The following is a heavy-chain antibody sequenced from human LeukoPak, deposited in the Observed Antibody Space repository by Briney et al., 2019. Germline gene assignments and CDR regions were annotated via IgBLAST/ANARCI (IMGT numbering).Heavy chain of an antibody. CDR2: ISSSSSNI. CDR1: GFTFSSYS. V-gene: IGHV3-48*01. D-gene: IGHD6-13*01. J-gene: IGHJ6*03. CDR3: AKERSSWSLHYYMDV. Sequence: PGGSLRLSCAASGFTFSSYSMNWVRQAPGKGLEWVSYISSSSSNIYYAESVKGRFTISRDNSKNTLYLQMNSLRAEDTAVYYCAKERSSWSLHYYMDVWGKGTTVTVSS.